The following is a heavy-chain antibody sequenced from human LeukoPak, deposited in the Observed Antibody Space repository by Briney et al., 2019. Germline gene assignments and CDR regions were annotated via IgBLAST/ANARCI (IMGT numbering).Heavy chain of an antibody. D-gene: IGHD2-2*01. Sequence: GGSLRLSCAASGFTFTSYSMNWVRQAPGKGLEWVSTISGGGGSTYYADSVKGRFTISRDNSKNTLYLQVNSLRAEDTAVYYCAKSEGYQFYYGMDVWGQGTTVTVSS. J-gene: IGHJ6*02. CDR3: AKSEGYQFYYGMDV. V-gene: IGHV3-23*01. CDR1: GFTFTSYS. CDR2: ISGGGGST.